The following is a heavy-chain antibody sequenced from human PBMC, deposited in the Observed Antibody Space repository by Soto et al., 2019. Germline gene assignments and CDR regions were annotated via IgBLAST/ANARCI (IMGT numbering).Heavy chain of an antibody. J-gene: IGHJ4*02. Sequence: EVQLMESGGGLVQSGGSLRLSCAASGFTFSSYWMHWVRQAPGKGLVWVSRIKGDGISTNYADSVKGRFTISRDNAKDTVFLQMNGLSADDTAVYYCARGAMGNYYNDYWGQGTLVTVSS. CDR2: IKGDGIST. V-gene: IGHV3-74*01. CDR1: GFTFSSYW. CDR3: ARGAMGNYYNDY. D-gene: IGHD3-10*01.